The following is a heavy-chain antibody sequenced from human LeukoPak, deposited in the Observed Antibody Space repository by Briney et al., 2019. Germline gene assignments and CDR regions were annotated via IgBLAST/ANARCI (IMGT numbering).Heavy chain of an antibody. CDR3: ARYSSSSTPDFDP. V-gene: IGHV1-8*01. D-gene: IGHD6-6*01. CDR1: GYTFTSYD. CDR2: MNPNSGNT. J-gene: IGHJ5*02. Sequence: EASVKVSCKASGYTFTSYDINWVRQATGQGLEWMGWMNPNSGNTGYAQKFQGRVTMTRNTSISTAYMELSSLRSEDTAVYYCARYSSSSTPDFDPWGQGTLVTVSS.